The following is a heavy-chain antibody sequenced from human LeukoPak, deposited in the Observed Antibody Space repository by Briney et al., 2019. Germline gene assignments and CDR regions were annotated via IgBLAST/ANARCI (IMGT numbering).Heavy chain of an antibody. CDR1: GFTFSSYW. V-gene: IGHV3-7*01. D-gene: IGHD2-2*01. J-gene: IGHJ5*02. CDR2: IKQDGSET. Sequence: GGSLRLSCAASGFTFSSYWMSWVRQAPGKGLEWVANIKQDGSETYYVDSVKGRFTISRDNAKNSLYLQMNSLRAEDTAVYYCARRTYCSSTSCQNAWLAGYNWFDPWGQGTLVTVSS. CDR3: ARRTYCSSTSCQNAWLAGYNWFDP.